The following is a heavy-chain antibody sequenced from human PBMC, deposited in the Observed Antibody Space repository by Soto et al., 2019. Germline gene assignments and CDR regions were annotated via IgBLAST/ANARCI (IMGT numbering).Heavy chain of an antibody. CDR3: ARSGGSYFGPFDS. J-gene: IGHJ4*02. Sequence: WGSLRLSCAASGFTFIDYYIIFGRHSPWKWLEWVSYISSSGSTIYYADSVKGRFTISRDNSKNTLYVQMKSLRAEDTAVFYCARSGGSYFGPFDSWGQGTLVTVSS. CDR1: GFTFIDYY. D-gene: IGHD1-26*01. CDR2: ISSSGSTI. V-gene: IGHV3-11*04.